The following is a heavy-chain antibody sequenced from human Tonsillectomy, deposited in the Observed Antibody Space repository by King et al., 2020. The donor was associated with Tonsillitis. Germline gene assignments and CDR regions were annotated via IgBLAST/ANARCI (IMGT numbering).Heavy chain of an antibody. CDR2: ITTTSNYI. D-gene: IGHD5-12*01. V-gene: IGHV3-21*01. Sequence: VQLVESGGGLVKPGGSLRLSCAASGFTFSSYSMNWVRQAPGKGLEWVSSITTTSNYIYYTDSVKGRFTISRDNAKSSLSLQMNSLRAEDTAVYYCARDRVGGYAAHYSGMDVWGQGTTVTVSS. CDR1: GFTFSSYS. J-gene: IGHJ6*02. CDR3: ARDRVGGYAAHYSGMDV.